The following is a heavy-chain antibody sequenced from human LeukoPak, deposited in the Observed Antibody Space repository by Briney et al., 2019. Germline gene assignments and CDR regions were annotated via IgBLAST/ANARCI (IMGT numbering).Heavy chain of an antibody. V-gene: IGHV1-2*02. CDR1: GYTFTGYY. CDR2: INPNSGGT. J-gene: IGHJ3*02. Sequence: ASVKVSCKASGYTFTGYYMHWVRQAPGQGLEWMGWINPNSGGTNYAQKFQGRVTMTRDTSISTAYMELSRLRSDDTAVYYCAREQGAAAVPDALDIWGQGTMVTVSS. D-gene: IGHD6-13*01. CDR3: AREQGAAAVPDALDI.